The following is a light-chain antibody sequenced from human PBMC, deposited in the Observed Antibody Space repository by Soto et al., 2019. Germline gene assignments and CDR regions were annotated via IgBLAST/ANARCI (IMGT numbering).Light chain of an antibody. CDR2: EVS. Sequence: QSALTQPPSASGSPGQSVTISCTGTSSDVGAYNYVSWYQQHPGKAPKLIIYEVSKRPSGVPDRFSGSKSGNTASLTVAGLQAEDEADYYCRSYAGSNNFDVFGTGTKVTVL. CDR3: RSYAGSNNFDV. V-gene: IGLV2-8*01. CDR1: SSDVGAYNY. J-gene: IGLJ1*01.